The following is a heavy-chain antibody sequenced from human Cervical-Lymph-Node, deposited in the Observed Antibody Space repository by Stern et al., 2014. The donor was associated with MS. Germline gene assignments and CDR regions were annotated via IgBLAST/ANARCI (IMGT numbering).Heavy chain of an antibody. Sequence: EVHLVASGGGLLKPGGSLRLSCAVSGFSVSSNYMCWVRPAPGTGLEWASLIYSVGPPNSAYSATGRFPISRDSATTTLNVHMNRLRAEDTAMYYCATAGGGYGGNSGWGQGTLVIVSS. CDR1: GFSVSSNY. V-gene: IGHV3-53*01. CDR2: IYSVGPP. J-gene: IGHJ4*02. CDR3: ATAGGGYGGNSG. D-gene: IGHD4-23*01.